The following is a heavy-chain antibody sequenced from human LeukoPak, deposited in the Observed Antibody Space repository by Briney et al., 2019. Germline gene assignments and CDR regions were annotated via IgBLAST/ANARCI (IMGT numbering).Heavy chain of an antibody. CDR2: FHTDGGT. V-gene: IGHV3-13*01. CDR3: ARGSGPGVTTIDS. J-gene: IGHJ4*02. CDR1: GFTFSSYD. Sequence: GGSLRLSCSASGFTFSSYDMHWVRQAPGKGLEWVSAFHTDGGTYYLDSVKGRFTISREDAKNSLYLQMNTLRAGDTAVYYCARGSGPGVTTIDSWGQGTLVIVSS. D-gene: IGHD4-17*01.